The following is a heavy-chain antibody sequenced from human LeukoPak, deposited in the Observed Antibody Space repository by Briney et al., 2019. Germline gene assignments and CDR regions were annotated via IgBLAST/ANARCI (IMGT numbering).Heavy chain of an antibody. D-gene: IGHD1-26*01. Sequence: GGSLRLSCAASGFTFSSYWMSWVRQAPGKGLEWVANIKQDGSEKYYVDSVKGRFTISRDNAKNSLYLQMNSLRAEDTAVYYCARGWELGYYCYGMDVWGQGTTVTDSS. CDR3: ARGWELGYYCYGMDV. V-gene: IGHV3-7*01. CDR1: GFTFSSYW. J-gene: IGHJ6*02. CDR2: IKQDGSEK.